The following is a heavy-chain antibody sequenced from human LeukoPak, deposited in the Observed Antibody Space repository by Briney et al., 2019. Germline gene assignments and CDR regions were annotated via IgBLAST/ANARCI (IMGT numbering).Heavy chain of an antibody. D-gene: IGHD3-10*01. V-gene: IGHV3-21*01. J-gene: IGHJ4*02. Sequence: GGSLRLSCATSTFTFSSYTMNWVRQAPGKGLEWVSSISPSGNSKYHADSVKGRFTISRDNAENSLDMQMNSLRAEDTGVYYCVRDFLGESGAGGYWGQGTLVTVSS. CDR2: ISPSGNSK. CDR3: VRDFLGESGAGGY. CDR1: TFTFSSYT.